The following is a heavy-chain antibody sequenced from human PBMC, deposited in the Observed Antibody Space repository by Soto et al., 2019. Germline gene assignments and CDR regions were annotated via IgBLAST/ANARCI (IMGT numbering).Heavy chain of an antibody. CDR2: ISGSGTST. CDR3: VKEKNYDISAAHYGIDV. Sequence: EVQLLESGGGLVQPGGSLRLSCAASGFTFGRSAMSWVRQAPGKGLEWVSGISGSGTSTYYADFLKGRSSISRDNPRNMLYLEISSLTIDDTAIFYCVKEKNYDISAAHYGIDVWGQGITVTVSS. V-gene: IGHV3-23*01. CDR1: GFTFGRSA. D-gene: IGHD3-9*01. J-gene: IGHJ6*02.